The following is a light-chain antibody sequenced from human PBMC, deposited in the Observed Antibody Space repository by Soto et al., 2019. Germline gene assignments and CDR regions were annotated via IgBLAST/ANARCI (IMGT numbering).Light chain of an antibody. Sequence: SVLTQPSSVNGSTGQSITLSGREASSDVGGYKYVSWYQHHPSKAPKLMIYEVNKRPSGVPECFSGSKSGNTASLTVSGLQAEDEADYYCSSYAGSSNVFGTGTKVTVL. J-gene: IGLJ1*01. CDR2: EVN. V-gene: IGLV2-8*01. CDR1: SSDVGGYKY. CDR3: SSYAGSSNV.